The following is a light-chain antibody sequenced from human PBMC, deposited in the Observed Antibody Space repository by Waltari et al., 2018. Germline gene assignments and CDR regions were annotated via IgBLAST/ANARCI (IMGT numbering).Light chain of an antibody. CDR1: QDISNY. V-gene: IGKV1-33*01. Sequence: DIQMTQSPSSLSASVGDRVTITCQASQDISNYLNWYQQKPGKAPKLLIYDASNLETGVPSRFSGSGSGTDFTFTISSLQPEDIATYYCQQYDNLPPLVQGTKLEIK. CDR2: DAS. CDR3: QQYDNLPP. J-gene: IGKJ2*01.